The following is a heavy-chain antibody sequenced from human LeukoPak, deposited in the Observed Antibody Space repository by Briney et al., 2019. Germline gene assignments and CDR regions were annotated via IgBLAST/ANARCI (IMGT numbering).Heavy chain of an antibody. CDR2: ISGSGGST. D-gene: IGHD3/OR15-3a*01. CDR3: ARGYMTLRKIDAFDI. Sequence: GGSLRLSCAASGFTFSSYGMSWVRQAPGKGLEWVSAISGSGGSTYYADSVKGRFTISRGNAKNSLYLQMNSLRAEDTALYHCARGYMTLRKIDAFDIWGQGTMVTVSS. CDR1: GFTFSSYG. J-gene: IGHJ3*02. V-gene: IGHV3-23*01.